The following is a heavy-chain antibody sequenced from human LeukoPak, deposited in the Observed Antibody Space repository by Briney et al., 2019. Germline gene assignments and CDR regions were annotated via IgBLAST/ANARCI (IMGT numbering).Heavy chain of an antibody. D-gene: IGHD3-10*01. J-gene: IGHJ4*02. CDR2: LNSVSGSI. CDR3: ARGYGSGSFTN. V-gene: IGHV3-21*01. Sequence: PGGSLRLSCGASGFTFTSYAMHWVRQAPGKGLEWVSSLNSVSGSIFYADSVKGRFTISRDNTKNSLYLQMNSLRVEDTAMYYCARGYGSGSFTNWGQGTLVTVSS. CDR1: GFTFTSYA.